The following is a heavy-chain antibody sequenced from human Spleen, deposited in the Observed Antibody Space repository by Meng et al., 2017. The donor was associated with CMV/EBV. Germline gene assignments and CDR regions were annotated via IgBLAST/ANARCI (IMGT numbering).Heavy chain of an antibody. Sequence: GESLKISCAASGFIFSSYWMHWVRQAPGKGLVWVARIDSDGSNTNYADSVKGRFTISRDNAKNSLYLQMNSLRAEDTALYYCVKGGGERVTFDAMDVWGQGTTVTVSS. V-gene: IGHV3-74*01. CDR3: VKGGGERVTFDAMDV. CDR1: GFIFSSYW. CDR2: IDSDGSNT. J-gene: IGHJ6*02. D-gene: IGHD2-21*02.